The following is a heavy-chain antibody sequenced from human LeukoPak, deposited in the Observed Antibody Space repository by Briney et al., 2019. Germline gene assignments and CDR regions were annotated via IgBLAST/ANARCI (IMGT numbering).Heavy chain of an antibody. CDR3: ARDPCCYSSSWGPYFDY. Sequence: GGSLRLSCAASGFTFSNYWISWVRQAPEKGLEWVANIKADGSEKQYVDSVKGRFTISRDNAKNSLYLQMNSLRAEDTAVYYYARDPCCYSSSWGPYFDYWGQGTLVTVSS. CDR1: GFTFSNYW. CDR2: IKADGSEK. J-gene: IGHJ4*02. V-gene: IGHV3-7*01. D-gene: IGHD2-2*01.